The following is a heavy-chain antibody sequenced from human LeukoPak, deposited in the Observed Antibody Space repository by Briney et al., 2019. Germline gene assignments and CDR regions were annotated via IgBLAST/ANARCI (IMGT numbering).Heavy chain of an antibody. D-gene: IGHD3-22*01. CDR2: IYYSGST. CDR3: ARARGFYYYYGMDV. J-gene: IGHJ6*02. Sequence: SETLSLTCTVSGASISSSSYYWGWIRQPPGKGLEWIGSIYYSGSTYYNPSLKSRFTISVDTSKNQFSLKLSSVTAADTAVYYCARARGFYYYYGMDVWGQGTTVTVSS. CDR1: GASISSSSYY. V-gene: IGHV4-39*01.